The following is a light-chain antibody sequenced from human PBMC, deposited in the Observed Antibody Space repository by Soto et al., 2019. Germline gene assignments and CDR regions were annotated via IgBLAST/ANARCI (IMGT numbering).Light chain of an antibody. Sequence: DIQMTQSPSSLSASVGDRVTITCRASQSITNYLNWYQHKPGNAPKVLIYAASSLQSGVSSRFSGSGSGTDFTLTISSLQPEDFATYYCQQSYTTPWTFGQGTKVEI. V-gene: IGKV1-39*01. J-gene: IGKJ1*01. CDR3: QQSYTTPWT. CDR1: QSITNY. CDR2: AAS.